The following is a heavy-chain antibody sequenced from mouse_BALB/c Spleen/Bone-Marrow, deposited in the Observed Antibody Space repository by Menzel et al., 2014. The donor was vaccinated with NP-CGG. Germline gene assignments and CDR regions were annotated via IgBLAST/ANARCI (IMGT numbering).Heavy chain of an antibody. CDR1: GYAFTSYN. CDR3: ARDWDYYAMDY. CDR2: IDPYNGGT. J-gene: IGHJ4*01. Sequence: VQLQQSGPELVKPGASVKVSCKASGYAFTSYNMYWVKQSHGKSLEWIGYIDPYNGGTSQNQKFKGKATLTVDKSSSTAYMHLSSLTSEDSAVYYCARDWDYYAMDYWCQRTSVTVSS. V-gene: IGHV1S135*01. D-gene: IGHD4-1*01.